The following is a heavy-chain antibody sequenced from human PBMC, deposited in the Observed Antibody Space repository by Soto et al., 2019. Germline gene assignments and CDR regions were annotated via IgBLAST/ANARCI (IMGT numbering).Heavy chain of an antibody. CDR3: SADRPDIGVGWWV. CDR1: GSGFINSG. Sequence: MQLVQSGPEVKKPGTSLKVSCKASGSGFINSGIQWVRQAHGQRLEWIGWIVVASGQTNYAQNSRGRVAITRDTSTATAYIELTGLPSEDTAVYFCSADRPDIGVGWWVWGQGTTVTVSS. CDR2: IVVASGQT. J-gene: IGHJ6*02. V-gene: IGHV1-58*02. D-gene: IGHD2-15*01.